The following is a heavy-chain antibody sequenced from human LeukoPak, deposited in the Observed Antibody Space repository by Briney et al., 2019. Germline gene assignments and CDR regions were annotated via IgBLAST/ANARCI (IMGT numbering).Heavy chain of an antibody. CDR1: GFTFSSYW. CDR2: IKQDGSEK. D-gene: IGHD6-19*01. J-gene: IGHJ6*03. V-gene: IGHV3-7*01. CDR3: AREGRTRIAVPRDYYYYYYMDV. Sequence: PGGSLRLSCAASGFTFSSYWMSWVRQAPGKGLEWVANIKQDGSEKYYVDSVKGRFTISRDNAKNSLYLQMNSLRAEDTAVYYCAREGRTRIAVPRDYYYYYYMDVWGKGTTVTVSS.